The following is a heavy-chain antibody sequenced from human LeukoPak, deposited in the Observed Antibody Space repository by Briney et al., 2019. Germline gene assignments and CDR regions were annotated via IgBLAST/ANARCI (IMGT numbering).Heavy chain of an antibody. J-gene: IGHJ4*02. V-gene: IGHV3-66*01. CDR3: ARGSDGWFAFDY. CDR1: EFTVSSNY. CDR2: IYSTGGK. Sequence: PGGSLRLSCAASEFTVSSNYMSWVCQAPGKGLEWVSIIYSTGGKYYADSVKGRFTISRDNSKHTLYLQMNSLRAEDTAVYYCARGSDGWFAFDYWDQGILVTVSS. D-gene: IGHD6-19*01.